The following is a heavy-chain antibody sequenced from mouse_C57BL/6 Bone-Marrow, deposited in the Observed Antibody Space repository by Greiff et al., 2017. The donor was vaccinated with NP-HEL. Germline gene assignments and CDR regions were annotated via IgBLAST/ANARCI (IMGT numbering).Heavy chain of an antibody. CDR2: IYPRSGHT. D-gene: IGHD2-4*01. CDR1: GYTFTSYG. Sequence: QVQLQQSGAELARPGASVKLSCKASGYTFTSYGISWVKQRTGQGLEWIGEIYPRSGHTYYNEKFKGKATLTADKSSSTAYMELRSLTSEDSAVYFCARSGITEYFDGWGTGTTVTVSS. CDR3: ARSGITEYFDG. V-gene: IGHV1-81*01. J-gene: IGHJ1*03.